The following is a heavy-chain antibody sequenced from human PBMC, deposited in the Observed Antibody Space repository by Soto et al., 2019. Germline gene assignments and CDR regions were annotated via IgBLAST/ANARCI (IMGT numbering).Heavy chain of an antibody. D-gene: IGHD3-3*01. CDR2: INAGNGNT. V-gene: IGHV1-3*01. Sequence: ASVKVSCKASGYTFTSYAMHWVRQAPGQRLEWMGWINAGNGNTKYSQKFQGRVTITRDTSASTAYMELSSLRSEDTAVYYCARSPYYDFTPVPWGQGILVTVSS. CDR3: ARSPYYDFTPVP. J-gene: IGHJ5*02. CDR1: GYTFTSYA.